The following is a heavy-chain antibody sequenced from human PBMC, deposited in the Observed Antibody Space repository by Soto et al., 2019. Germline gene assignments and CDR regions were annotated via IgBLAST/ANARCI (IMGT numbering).Heavy chain of an antibody. J-gene: IGHJ4*02. CDR1: GGSISSGAYY. CDR2: IYYSGST. V-gene: IGHV4-31*03. Sequence: QVQLQESGPGLVKPSQTLSLTCTVSGGSISSGAYYWTWIRQHPGKGLEWIGYIYYSGSTYYNPYLKSRLTISIDTSKNQFSLRLSSVTAADTAVYYCARGIAVTGRQTNFDYWGQGTLVTVSS. CDR3: ARGIAVTGRQTNFDY. D-gene: IGHD6-19*01.